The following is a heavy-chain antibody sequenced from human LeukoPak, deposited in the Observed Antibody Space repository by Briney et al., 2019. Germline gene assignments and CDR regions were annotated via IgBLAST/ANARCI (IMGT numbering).Heavy chain of an antibody. J-gene: IGHJ4*02. V-gene: IGHV3-21*01. Sequence: GGALGISCAASGLTFSSYSMNWVPPGPGKGLEWVSSLCRSSDYIFYADSVKGRFTISRDNAKNSLYLQMNSLRDEDTAVYYCARAETTATTWFGFGYWGQGTLVAVSS. CDR1: GLTFSSYS. CDR2: LCRSSDYI. D-gene: IGHD4-17*01. CDR3: ARAETTATTWFGFGY.